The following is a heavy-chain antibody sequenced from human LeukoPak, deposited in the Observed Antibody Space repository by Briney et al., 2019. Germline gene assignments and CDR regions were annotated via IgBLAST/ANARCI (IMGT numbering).Heavy chain of an antibody. CDR2: ITGSADNT. CDR3: AKDEGRRLPCDY. Sequence: PGGSLRLSYAASGFTFRLYAMSWVRQVPGKGLEWVSGITGSADNTYYADSVKGRFTISRDNSKNTLYLQMNSLRAEDTAVYYCAKDEGRRLPCDYWGQGTLVTVSS. CDR1: GFTFRLYA. D-gene: IGHD3-10*01. V-gene: IGHV3-23*01. J-gene: IGHJ4*02.